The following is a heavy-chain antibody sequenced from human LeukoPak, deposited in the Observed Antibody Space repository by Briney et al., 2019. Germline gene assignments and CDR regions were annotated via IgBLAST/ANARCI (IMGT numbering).Heavy chain of an antibody. D-gene: IGHD2-2*01. CDR3: AKSQRNDQQVVQRIDY. CDR2: IIASGDTT. J-gene: IGHJ4*02. V-gene: IGHV3-23*01. CDR1: RFTFSTHA. Sequence: PGGSLRLSCTASRFTFSTHAMSWVRQAPGKGLEWVSSIIASGDTTYYTGSVKGRFTISRDNSKNALYLQMSSLRAEDTAVYYCAKSQRNDQQVVQRIDYWGQGTLVTVSS.